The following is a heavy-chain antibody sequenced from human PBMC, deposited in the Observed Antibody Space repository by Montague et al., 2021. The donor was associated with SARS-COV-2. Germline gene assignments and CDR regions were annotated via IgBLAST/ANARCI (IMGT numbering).Heavy chain of an antibody. J-gene: IGHJ4*02. CDR3: ARRGDYGVPRFDY. Sequence: SETLSLTCTVSGGSVSSRSYYWGWIRQPPGKGLEWIGSIYYSGSTHSNPSLKMRVTIPVDTSKNQFALNLSSATAADTAVYYCARRGDYGVPRFDYWGQGTLVSVSS. CDR2: IYYSGST. V-gene: IGHV4-39*01. D-gene: IGHD4-17*01. CDR1: GGSVSSRSYY.